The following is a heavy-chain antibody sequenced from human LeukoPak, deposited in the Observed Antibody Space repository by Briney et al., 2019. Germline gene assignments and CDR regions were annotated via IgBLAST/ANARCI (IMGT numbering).Heavy chain of an antibody. J-gene: IGHJ6*03. CDR1: GGSISSYY. D-gene: IGHD1-26*01. CDR3: ARDSGKGDTAHMDV. CDR2: IYYSGST. V-gene: IGHV4-59*12. Sequence: TSETLSLTCTVSGGSISSYYWSWIRQPPGKGLEWIGHIYYSGSTNYNPSLKSRVTISVDTSKNQFSLRLSSVTTADTAVYYCARDSGKGDTAHMDVWGKGTTVTVSS.